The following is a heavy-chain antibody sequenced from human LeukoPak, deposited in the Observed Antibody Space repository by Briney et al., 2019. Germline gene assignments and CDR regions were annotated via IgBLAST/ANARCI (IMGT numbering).Heavy chain of an antibody. V-gene: IGHV3-23*01. CDR2: VSGRGNSA. Sequence: GGSLRLSCAASGFTFSNYAMSWVRQAPGKGPEFVSVVSGRGNSAYYADSVKGRFTISRDNSRNTLYLQMSGLRAEDTAVYYCAKVFGDTATFDYWGQGTLVIASS. J-gene: IGHJ4*02. D-gene: IGHD5-18*01. CDR3: AKVFGDTATFDY. CDR1: GFTFSNYA.